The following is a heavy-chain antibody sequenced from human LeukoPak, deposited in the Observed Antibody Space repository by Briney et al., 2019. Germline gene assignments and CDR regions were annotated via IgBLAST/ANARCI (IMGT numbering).Heavy chain of an antibody. CDR2: IIPIFGTA. CDR1: GGTFSSYA. Sequence: SVKVSCKASGGTFSSYAISWVRQAPGQGLEWMGGIIPIFGTANYTQKFQGRVTITADESTSTAYMELSSLRSEDTAVYYCARISHCSSTSCYTEGGDYWGQGTLVTVSS. D-gene: IGHD2-2*02. CDR3: ARISHCSSTSCYTEGGDY. J-gene: IGHJ4*02. V-gene: IGHV1-69*13.